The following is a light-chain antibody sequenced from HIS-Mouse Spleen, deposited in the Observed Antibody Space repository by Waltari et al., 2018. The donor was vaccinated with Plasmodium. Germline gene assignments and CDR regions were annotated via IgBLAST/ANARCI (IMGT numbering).Light chain of an antibody. CDR1: ALHKKY. CDR2: GDS. Sequence: SSELTQPPSVSVSPGQTARLTCSGDALHKKYAYWYQQKSGQAPVLVIYGDSKRPSGIPERFSGSSSGTMATLTISGAQVEDEADYYCYSTDSSGNHRVFGGGTKLTVL. CDR3: YSTDSSGNHRV. J-gene: IGLJ3*02. V-gene: IGLV3-10*01.